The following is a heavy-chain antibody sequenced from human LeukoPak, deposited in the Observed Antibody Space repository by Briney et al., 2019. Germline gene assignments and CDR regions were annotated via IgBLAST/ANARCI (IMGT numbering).Heavy chain of an antibody. V-gene: IGHV3-23*01. CDR1: GSTFSNYA. D-gene: IGHD3-3*01. CDR3: AKDRHWSGSKTIDY. J-gene: IGHJ4*02. CDR2: ISGNGVNT. Sequence: GGSLRLSCAASGSTFSNYAVTWVRQAPGKGLEWVSAISGNGVNTYYADSVKGRFTISRDNSKNTLYLQMNSLRAEDTAVYYCAKDRHWSGSKTIDYWGQGTLVTVSS.